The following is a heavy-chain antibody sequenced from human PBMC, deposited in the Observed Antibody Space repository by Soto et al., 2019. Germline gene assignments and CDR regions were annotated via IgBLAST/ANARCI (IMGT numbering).Heavy chain of an antibody. D-gene: IGHD6-6*01. CDR1: GYTFTSYD. V-gene: IGHV1-8*01. CDR2: MNPNSGNT. CDR3: ARDISPIAARPTAAYYHSGMDV. Sequence: ASVKVSCKASGYTFTSYDINWVRQATGQGLEWMGWMNPNSGNTGYAQKFQGRVTMTRNTSTSTAYMELSSLRSEDTAVYYCARDISPIAARPTAAYYHSGMDVCGQGTTVTVSS. J-gene: IGHJ6*02.